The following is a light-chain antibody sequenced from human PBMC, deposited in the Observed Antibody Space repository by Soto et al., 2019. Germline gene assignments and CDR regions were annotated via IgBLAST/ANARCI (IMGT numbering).Light chain of an antibody. V-gene: IGLV2-14*03. Sequence: QSVLTQPASVSGSPGQSITISCTGTSRDVGGYNFVSGYQHHPGKAPKVMIYDVTNRPSGVSNRFSASKSGNTASLTISGLPAEDEDDYYCSSYTDRSTVIFGEGTKVTVL. CDR3: SSYTDRSTVI. CDR2: DVT. J-gene: IGLJ2*01. CDR1: SRDVGGYNF.